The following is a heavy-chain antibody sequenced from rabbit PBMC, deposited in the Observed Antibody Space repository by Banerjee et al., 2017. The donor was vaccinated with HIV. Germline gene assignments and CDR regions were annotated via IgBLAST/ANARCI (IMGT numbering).Heavy chain of an antibody. D-gene: IGHD1-1*01. J-gene: IGHJ2*01. V-gene: IGHV1S40*01. CDR3: ARECSSGYIGAFDP. CDR1: GFAFSNGYV. CDR2: INAGSANST. Sequence: QSLEESGGDLVKPGASLTLTCTASGFAFSNGYVMCWVRPAPGKGLEWIACINAGSANSTCYATWAKGRFTISKTSSTTVTLQMTSLTAADTATYFCARECSSGYIGAFDPWGPGTLVTVS.